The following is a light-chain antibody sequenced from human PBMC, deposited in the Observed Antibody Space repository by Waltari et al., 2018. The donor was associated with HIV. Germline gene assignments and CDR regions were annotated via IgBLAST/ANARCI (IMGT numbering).Light chain of an antibody. CDR3: QQSSATPYT. J-gene: IGKJ2*01. V-gene: IGKV1-39*01. CDR1: QTVGND. CDR2: IAS. Sequence: DIQMSQSPSTLSASVGDRVTITCRASQTVGNDLNWYQQKSGEAPKLLIYIASSLYSDVPPRFSGSRSGNDFTLTITSLQPEDFATYFCQQSSATPYTFGQGT.